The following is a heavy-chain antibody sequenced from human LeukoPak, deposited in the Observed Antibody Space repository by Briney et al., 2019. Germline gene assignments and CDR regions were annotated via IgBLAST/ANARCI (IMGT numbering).Heavy chain of an antibody. CDR1: GGSIISSSYY. CDR2: IYYSGST. J-gene: IGHJ4*02. Sequence: SETLSLTCTVSGGSIISSSYYWGWIRQPPGKGLEWIGSIYYSGSTYYNPSLRSRVTISVDTSKNQFSLKLSSVTAADTAVYYCARHGERYYYDSSAYYDYWGQGALVTVSS. CDR3: ARHGERYYYDSSAYYDY. V-gene: IGHV4-39*01. D-gene: IGHD3-22*01.